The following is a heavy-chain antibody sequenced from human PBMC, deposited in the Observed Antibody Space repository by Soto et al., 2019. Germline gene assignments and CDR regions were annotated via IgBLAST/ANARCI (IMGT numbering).Heavy chain of an antibody. CDR2: ISSSSSYI. CDR1: GFTFSSYS. Sequence: GGSLRLSCAASGFTFSSYSMNWVRQAPGKGLEWVSSISSSSSYIYYADSVKGRFTISRDNAKNSLYLQMNSLRAEDTAVYYCARAHNTPQYYYDSSGYYKYFDYWGQGTLVTVSS. D-gene: IGHD3-22*01. J-gene: IGHJ4*02. V-gene: IGHV3-21*01. CDR3: ARAHNTPQYYYDSSGYYKYFDY.